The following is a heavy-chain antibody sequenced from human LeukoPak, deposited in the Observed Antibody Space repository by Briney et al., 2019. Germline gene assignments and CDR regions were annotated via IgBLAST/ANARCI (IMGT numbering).Heavy chain of an antibody. D-gene: IGHD3-16*02. Sequence: KSSETLSLTCTVSGDSISSGSYYWGWFRQPPGKGLEWIGNIYYSGTTHYNPALKSRVTISLDTSKNQFSLKLSPVTAADTAVYYCARLAPPDMITFGGVIEWGQGTLVTVSS. CDR1: GDSISSGSYY. V-gene: IGHV4-39*01. J-gene: IGHJ4*02. CDR3: ARLAPPDMITFGGVIE. CDR2: IYYSGTT.